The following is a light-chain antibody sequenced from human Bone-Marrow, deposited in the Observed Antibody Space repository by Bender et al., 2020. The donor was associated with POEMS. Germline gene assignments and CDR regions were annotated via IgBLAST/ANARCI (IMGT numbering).Light chain of an antibody. CDR2: EVN. J-gene: IGLJ3*02. V-gene: IGLV2-8*01. CDR1: SSDVGGYNY. CDR3: QTWGAGIRV. Sequence: QSALTQPPSASGSPGQSVTISCTGTSSDVGGYNYVSWYQQHPGKAPKLIIYEVNKRPSGVSDRFSGSKSGNTASLTISGLQAEDEADYYCQTWGAGIRVFGGGTKLTVL.